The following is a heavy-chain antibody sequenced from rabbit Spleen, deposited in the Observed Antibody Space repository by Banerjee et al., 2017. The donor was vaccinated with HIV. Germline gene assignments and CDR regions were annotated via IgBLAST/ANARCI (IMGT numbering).Heavy chain of an antibody. V-gene: IGHV1S45*01. J-gene: IGHJ6*01. CDR2: IYVGTNGRT. CDR1: GFSFSSSYW. D-gene: IGHD1-1*01. Sequence: QEQLVEYGGDLVKPEGSLTLTCTASGFSFSSSYWICWVRQAPGKGLEWIACIYVGTNGRTYYTSWAKGRFTISKTSSTTVTLQMTSLTAADTATYFCARDTSSSFSSYGMDLWGQGTLVTVS. CDR3: ARDTSSSFSSYGMDL.